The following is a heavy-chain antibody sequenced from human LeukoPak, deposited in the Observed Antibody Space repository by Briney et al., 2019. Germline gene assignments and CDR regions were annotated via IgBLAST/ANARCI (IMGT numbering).Heavy chain of an antibody. CDR3: XXXXXXXXXXXXXXLDYYYGMDV. V-gene: IGHV3-7*01. CDR2: IKQDGSEK. Sequence: GGSLRLSCAASGFTFSSYWMSWVRQAPGKGLEWVANIKQDGSEKYYVDSVKGRFTISRDNAKNSLYLQMNSLRAEDTAVYYXXXXXXXXXXXXXXXLDYYYGMDVWGQGTTVTVSS. CDR1: GFTFSSYW. J-gene: IGHJ6*02.